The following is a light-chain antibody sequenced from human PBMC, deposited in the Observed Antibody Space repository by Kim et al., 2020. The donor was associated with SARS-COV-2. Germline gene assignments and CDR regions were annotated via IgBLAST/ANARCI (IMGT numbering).Light chain of an antibody. V-gene: IGLV2-11*01. CDR1: SSDVSGYNY. J-gene: IGLJ2*01. CDR2: DVS. CDR3: CSYAGSYIV. Sequence: PGQSFTTDCTDTSSDVSGYNYVSWYQQHPGKAPKLMIYDVSKRPSGVPGRFSCYKSGNTASLTISGLQAEDEADYYCCSYAGSYIVFGGGTQVTVL.